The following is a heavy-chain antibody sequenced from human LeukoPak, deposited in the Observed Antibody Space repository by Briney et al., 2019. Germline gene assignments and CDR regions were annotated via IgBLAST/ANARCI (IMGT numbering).Heavy chain of an antibody. V-gene: IGHV1-2*02. D-gene: IGHD3-10*01. Sequence: ASVKVSCKASGYTFTDYNIHWVRQAPGQGLVWMSWISPNSGCTKYAQKLPGRVTMTRDTSITTAYMELSRLRSDDTAMYYCTVWFGELTHWGQGTLVTVSS. CDR3: TVWFGELTH. CDR1: GYTFTDYN. J-gene: IGHJ4*02. CDR2: ISPNSGCT.